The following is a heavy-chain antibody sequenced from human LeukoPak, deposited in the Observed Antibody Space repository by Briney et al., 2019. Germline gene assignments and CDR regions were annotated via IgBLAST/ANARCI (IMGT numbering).Heavy chain of an antibody. CDR2: IYTSGST. CDR3: ARDTMIVVVPAAIGGDYYYYGMDV. D-gene: IGHD2-2*02. J-gene: IGHJ6*02. V-gene: IGHV4-4*07. Sequence: KPSETLSLACTVSGGSISSYYWSWIRQPAEKGLEWIGRIYTSGSTNYNPSLKSRVTMSVDTSKNQFSLKLSSVTAADTAVYYCARDTMIVVVPAAIGGDYYYYGMDVWGQGTTVTVSS. CDR1: GGSISSYY.